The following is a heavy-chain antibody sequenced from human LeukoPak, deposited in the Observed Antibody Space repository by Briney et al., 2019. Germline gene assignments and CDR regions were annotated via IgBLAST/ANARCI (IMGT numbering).Heavy chain of an antibody. CDR3: AKSGPGYYYYYGMDV. CDR1: GFTFSSYG. D-gene: IGHD1-26*01. V-gene: IGHV3-33*06. Sequence: GGSLRLSCAASGFTFSSYGMHWVRQAPGKGLEWVAVIWYDGSNKYYADSVKGRFTISRDNSKNTLYLQMNSLRAEDTAVYYCAKSGPGYYYYYGMDVWGKGTTVTVSS. J-gene: IGHJ6*04. CDR2: IWYDGSNK.